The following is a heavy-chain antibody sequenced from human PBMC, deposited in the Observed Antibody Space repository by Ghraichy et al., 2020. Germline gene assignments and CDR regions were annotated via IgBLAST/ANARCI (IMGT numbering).Heavy chain of an antibody. J-gene: IGHJ5*01. V-gene: IGHV4-59*01. Sequence: SETLSLTCTVSGGSISSYHWNWIRQPPGKGLEWIGYIYSSGSTNYNPSLKSRVSMSVDTSKNQFSLILSSVTAADTAVYYCARDKGYCSTTYCYTHNWFDSRGPGTLVTVSS. D-gene: IGHD2-2*01. CDR1: GGSISSYH. CDR2: IYSSGST. CDR3: ARDKGYCSTTYCYTHNWFDS.